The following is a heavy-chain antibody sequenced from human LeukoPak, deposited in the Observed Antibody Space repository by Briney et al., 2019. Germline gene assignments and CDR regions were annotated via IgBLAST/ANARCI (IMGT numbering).Heavy chain of an antibody. V-gene: IGHV4-39*07. CDR2: IYYSGST. J-gene: IGHJ5*02. D-gene: IGHD4-17*01. CDR1: GGSISSSSYY. CDR3: ARGYGDRGWFDP. Sequence: SETLSLTCTVSGGSISSSSYYWGWIRQPPGKGLEWIGSIYYSGSTYYNPSLKSRVTISVDTSKNQFSLKLSSVTAADTAVYYCARGYGDRGWFDPWGQGTLVTVSS.